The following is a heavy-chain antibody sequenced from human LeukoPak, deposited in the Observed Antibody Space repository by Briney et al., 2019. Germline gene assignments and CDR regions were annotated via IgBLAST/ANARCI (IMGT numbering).Heavy chain of an antibody. J-gene: IGHJ6*03. CDR3: ARLGQPYSSSSIYYYYYMDV. Sequence: GGSLRLSCAASGFTFSSYAMHWVRQAPGKGLEYVSAISSNGGSTYCANSVKGRFTISRDNSKNTLYLQMGSLRAEDMAVYYCARLGQPYSSSSIYYYYYMDVWGKGTTVTVSS. CDR1: GFTFSSYA. CDR2: ISSNGGST. V-gene: IGHV3-64*01. D-gene: IGHD6-6*01.